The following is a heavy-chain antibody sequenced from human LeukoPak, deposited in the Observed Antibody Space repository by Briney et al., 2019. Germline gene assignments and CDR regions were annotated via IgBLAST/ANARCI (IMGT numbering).Heavy chain of an antibody. CDR1: GGSISSGGYY. V-gene: IGHV4-30-2*01. Sequence: PSETLSLTCTVSGGSISSGGYYWSWIRQPPGKGLEWIGYIYHSGSTYYNPSLKSRVTISVDRSKNQFSLKLSSVTAADTAVYYCARIKGSSLIPPGVEAFDIWGQGTMVTVSS. CDR3: ARIKGSSLIPPGVEAFDI. D-gene: IGHD1-14*01. J-gene: IGHJ3*02. CDR2: IYHSGST.